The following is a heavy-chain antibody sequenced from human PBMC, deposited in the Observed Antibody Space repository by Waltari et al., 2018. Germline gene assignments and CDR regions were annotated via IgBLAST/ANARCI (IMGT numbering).Heavy chain of an antibody. CDR3: TCYIDYYGMDV. CDR1: GYSISSGYY. J-gene: IGHJ6*02. Sequence: QVQLQESGPGLVKPSETLSLTCAVSGYSISSGYYWGWIRQPPGKGLEWFGSILQSGTTYHHPSRKSRVTIAVDPANNQFSLKLSSVTAADTAVYYCTCYIDYYGMDVWGQGTTVTVSS. D-gene: IGHD2-2*02. V-gene: IGHV4-38-2*01. CDR2: ILQSGTT.